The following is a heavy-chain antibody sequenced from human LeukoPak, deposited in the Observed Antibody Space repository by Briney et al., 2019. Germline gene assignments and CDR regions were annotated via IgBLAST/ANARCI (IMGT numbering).Heavy chain of an antibody. CDR2: IYNIGST. D-gene: IGHD4-11*01. J-gene: IGHJ4*02. CDR1: GGSISSYY. Sequence: SETLSLTCTVSGGSISSYYWTWIRQPPGKGPEWIGYIYNIGSTNYNPFLKSRVTISVDTSKNQFSLNLSSVTVADTAVYYCAISDGYSNYPHWGQGTLVTVSS. CDR3: AISDGYSNYPH. V-gene: IGHV4-4*09.